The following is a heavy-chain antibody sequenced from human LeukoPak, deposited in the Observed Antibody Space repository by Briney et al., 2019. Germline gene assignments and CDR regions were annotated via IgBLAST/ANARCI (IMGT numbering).Heavy chain of an antibody. CDR3: AAELYGVYTDCCTFHL. J-gene: IGHJ3*01. CDR1: EFTFSTSA. Sequence: ASVKVSCKTSEFTFSTSAVQWVRQARGQRLEWIGWIIVGSGATNYAQSLQGRFTITRDMSTNTAYMELSSLGSEDSAVYYCAAELYGVYTDCCTFHLWGQGTLVTVSS. V-gene: IGHV1-58*01. CDR2: IIVGSGAT. D-gene: IGHD4-17*01.